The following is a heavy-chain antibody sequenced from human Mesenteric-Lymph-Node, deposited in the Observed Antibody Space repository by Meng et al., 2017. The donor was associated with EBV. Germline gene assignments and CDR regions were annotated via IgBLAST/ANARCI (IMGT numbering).Heavy chain of an antibody. CDR3: ARWARITPVFDP. D-gene: IGHD3-3*01. V-gene: IGHV3-11*01. J-gene: IGHJ5*02. CDR2: IHSSGRTM. Sequence: VRLVEFGGGLVRPVGSVRLYGVSSRFTFSDYYMTWMRQAPGKGREWVSYIHSSGRTMYYEDSVKGRFTISSDNARNSLYLQMNSLRAEDTAVYYCARWARITPVFDPWGQGTLVTVSS. CDR1: RFTFSDYY.